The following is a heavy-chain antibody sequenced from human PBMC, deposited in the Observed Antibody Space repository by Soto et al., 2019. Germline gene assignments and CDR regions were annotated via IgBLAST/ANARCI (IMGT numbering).Heavy chain of an antibody. CDR1: GGSISSGGYY. D-gene: IGHD3-10*01. V-gene: IGHV4-31*03. CDR3: AIRNGSGSYYVDY. J-gene: IGHJ4*02. CDR2: IYYSGST. Sequence: QVQLQESGPGLVKPSQTLSLTCTVSGGSISSGGYYWSWIRQHPGKGLEWIGYIYYSGSTYYNPSLKSRVTISVDTSKNQVSLKLSSVTAAETAVYYCAIRNGSGSYYVDYWGQGTLVTVSS.